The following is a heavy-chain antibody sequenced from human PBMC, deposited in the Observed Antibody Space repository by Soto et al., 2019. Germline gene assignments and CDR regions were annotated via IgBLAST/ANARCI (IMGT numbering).Heavy chain of an antibody. Sequence: PSETLSLTCTFSGGSISSYFWSWIRQPPGKGLEWIGYIYYTGSTNYNPSLKSRVTISVDTSKNQFSLKLSSVTAADTAVYYCASSPTYHYDSSGYYSGWFDPWGQGTLVTVSS. D-gene: IGHD3-22*01. CDR1: GGSISSYF. J-gene: IGHJ5*02. CDR2: IYYTGST. CDR3: ASSPTYHYDSSGYYSGWFDP. V-gene: IGHV4-59*01.